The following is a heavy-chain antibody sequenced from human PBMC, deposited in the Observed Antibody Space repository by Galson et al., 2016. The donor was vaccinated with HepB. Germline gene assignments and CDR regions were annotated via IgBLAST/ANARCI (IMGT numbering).Heavy chain of an antibody. V-gene: IGHV3-7*01. CDR3: ASHYDILTGYFYGYYFDY. Sequence: SLRLSCAASGFSLSSYWMSWVRQAPGRGLEWVANIKQDGSEKYYVDSVKGRFTISRDDAKNSLYLQMNSLRAEDTAVYYCASHYDILTGYFYGYYFDYWGQGTLVTVSS. J-gene: IGHJ4*02. D-gene: IGHD3-9*01. CDR2: IKQDGSEK. CDR1: GFSLSSYW.